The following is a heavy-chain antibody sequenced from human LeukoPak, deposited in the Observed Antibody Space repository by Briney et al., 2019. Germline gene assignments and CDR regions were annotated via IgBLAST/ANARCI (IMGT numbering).Heavy chain of an antibody. V-gene: IGHV3-23*05. J-gene: IGHJ4*02. CDR1: GFTFSNYA. CDR2: IYGSDSST. D-gene: IGHD2-2*02. Sequence: GGSVRLSCAASGFTFSNYAMSWVRQTPGTGLVGVSSIYGSDSSTYYSDSVKGRFTIARDNSKSTLYLRMNRLRDEDTDDYSCTQPKGPTAIHLNNWGQGALVTVSS. CDR3: TQPKGPTAIHLNN.